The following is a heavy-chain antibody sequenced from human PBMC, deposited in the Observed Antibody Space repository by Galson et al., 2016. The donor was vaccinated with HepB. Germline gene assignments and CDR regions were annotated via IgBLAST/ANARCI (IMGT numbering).Heavy chain of an antibody. CDR2: DSMDGRRK. CDR3: AKRHEYCPAVGCSVDY. V-gene: IGHV3-30*18. D-gene: IGHD2/OR15-2a*01. CDR1: GFTFSNYG. Sequence: SLRLSCAASGFTFSNYGMHWVRQAPGKGLEWVAADSMDGRRKFYADYVKGRFTISRDNSNNMLFLQMSGLRADDTGVYYCAKRHEYCPAVGCSVDYWGQGTLVSVSS. J-gene: IGHJ4*02.